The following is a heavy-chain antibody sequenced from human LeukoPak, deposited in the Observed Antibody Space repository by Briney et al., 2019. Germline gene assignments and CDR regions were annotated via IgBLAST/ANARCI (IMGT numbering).Heavy chain of an antibody. J-gene: IGHJ4*02. Sequence: SETLSLTCTVSGGSISSYYWSWLRQPPGKGLEWIGYIYYSGSTNYNPSLKSRVTISVDTSKNQFSLKLSSVTAADTAVYYCARRSNSGYDEYYFDYWGQGTLVTVSS. CDR2: IYYSGST. D-gene: IGHD5-12*01. V-gene: IGHV4-59*08. CDR1: GGSISSYY. CDR3: ARRSNSGYDEYYFDY.